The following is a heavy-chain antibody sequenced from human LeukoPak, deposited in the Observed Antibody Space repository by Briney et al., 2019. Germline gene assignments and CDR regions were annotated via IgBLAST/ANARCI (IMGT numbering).Heavy chain of an antibody. J-gene: IGHJ6*02. CDR2: ISDSGGST. CDR1: GFXFSSYA. Sequence: GGSLRLPCSASGFXFSSYAMHWVRQAPGKGLEYVSAISDSGGSTYYADSVKGRFTISRDNSKNTLYLQMSSLRAEDTAVYFCVRGYSFGPYGMDVWGQGTTVTVSS. V-gene: IGHV3-64D*09. CDR3: VRGYSFGPYGMDV. D-gene: IGHD2-15*01.